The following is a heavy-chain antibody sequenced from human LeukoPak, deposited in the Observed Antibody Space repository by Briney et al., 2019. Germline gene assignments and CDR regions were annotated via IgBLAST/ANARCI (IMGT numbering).Heavy chain of an antibody. CDR1: GFTFSSYG. CDR3: AKYCSSTSWSSYLSGFHYFDY. CDR2: IRYDGSNK. D-gene: IGHD2-2*01. V-gene: IGHV3-30*02. Sequence: GGSLRLSCAASGFTFSSYGMHWVRQAPGKGLEWVAFIRYDGSNKYYADSVKGRFTISRDNSKNTLYLQMNSLRAEDTAVYYCAKYCSSTSWSSYLSGFHYFDYWGQGTLVTVSS. J-gene: IGHJ4*02.